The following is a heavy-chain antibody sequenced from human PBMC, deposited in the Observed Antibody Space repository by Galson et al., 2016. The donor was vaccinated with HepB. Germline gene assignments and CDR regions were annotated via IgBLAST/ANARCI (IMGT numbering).Heavy chain of an antibody. Sequence: SETLSLTCTVSSDSIXXXAYXXXWXXXSPXXXLEXXXNXXXSGXXFYTXXNPSLKSRLTISVDTSKNQFSLNLRSVPXADTAGYFCARDRREHRRGRYGSEYANYSPMDVWXQGTTVTVSS. V-gene: IGHV4-39*07. D-gene: IGHD4/OR15-4a*01. CDR2: XXXSGXXFY. CDR3: ARDRREHRRGRYGSEYANYSPMDV. J-gene: IGHJ6*02. CDR1: SDSIXXXAYX.